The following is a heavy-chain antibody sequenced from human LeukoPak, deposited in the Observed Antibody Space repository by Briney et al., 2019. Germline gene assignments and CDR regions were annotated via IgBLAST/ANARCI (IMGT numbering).Heavy chain of an antibody. V-gene: IGHV4-61*01. CDR3: ARVLRAASWRSYDY. Sequence: SETLSLTCTVSGGAVSNSLYYWSWIRQPPGKGLEWIGYIYYNGDTNYNPSLKSRVIISIDTSSNQFSLRLNSMTAADTAVYYCARVLRAASWRSYDYWGQGSLVTVSS. CDR1: GGAVSNSLYY. CDR2: IYYNGDT. J-gene: IGHJ4*02. D-gene: IGHD5-18*01.